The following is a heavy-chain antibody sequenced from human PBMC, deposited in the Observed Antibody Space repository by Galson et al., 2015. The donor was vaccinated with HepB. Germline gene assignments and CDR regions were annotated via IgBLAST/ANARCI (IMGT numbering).Heavy chain of an antibody. CDR1: DFTFSNAW. V-gene: IGHV3-23*01. Sequence: SLRLSCAGSDFTFSNAWMSWVRQAPGKGLEWVSAISGSGGSTYYADSVKGRFTISRDNSKNTLYLQMNSLRAEDTAVYYCAKAGKGGRYYYDTPFQHWGQGTLVTVSS. CDR3: AKAGKGGRYYYDTPFQH. J-gene: IGHJ1*01. CDR2: ISGSGGST. D-gene: IGHD3-22*01.